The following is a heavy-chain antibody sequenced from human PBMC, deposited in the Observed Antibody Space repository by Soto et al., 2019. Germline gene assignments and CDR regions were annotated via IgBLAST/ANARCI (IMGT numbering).Heavy chain of an antibody. CDR2: ISAYNGNT. D-gene: IGHD2-15*01. CDR3: ARFSGGSYNTYYFYYGMDV. J-gene: IGHJ6*02. CDR1: GYTFTSYG. Sequence: QVHLVQSGAEVKKPGASVKVSCKASGYTFTSYGISWVRQAPGQGLDWMGWISAYNGNTKYAQDLQGRVTMTTDTSTSTAYMELRSLRSDDTAVYCCARFSGGSYNTYYFYYGMDVWGQGTTVTVSS. V-gene: IGHV1-18*01.